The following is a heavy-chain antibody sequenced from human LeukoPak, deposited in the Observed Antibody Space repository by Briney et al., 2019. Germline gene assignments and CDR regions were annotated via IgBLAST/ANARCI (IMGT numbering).Heavy chain of an antibody. V-gene: IGHV4-38-2*02. CDR3: ARDDYGDRTQFDY. Sequence: PSETLSLTCTVSGYSISSGYYWGWIRQPPGKGLEWIGSIYHSGSTYYNPSLKSRVAISVDTSKNQFSLKLSSVTAADTAVYYCARDDYGDRTQFDYWGQGTLVTVSS. D-gene: IGHD4-17*01. CDR2: IYHSGST. J-gene: IGHJ4*02. CDR1: GYSISSGYY.